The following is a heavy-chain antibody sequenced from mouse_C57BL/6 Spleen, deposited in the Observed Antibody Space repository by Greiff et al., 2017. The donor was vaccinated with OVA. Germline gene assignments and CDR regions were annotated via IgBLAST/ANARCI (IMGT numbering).Heavy chain of an antibody. CDR1: GYTFTDYN. CDR2: INPNNGGT. J-gene: IGHJ3*01. CDR3: ASDYGSPEFAY. Sequence: VQLQQSGPELVKPGASVKIPCKASGYTFTDYNMDWVKQSPGKSLEWIGDINPNNGGTIYNQKFKGKATLTVDKSYSTAYMELRSLTSEDTAVYYSASDYGSPEFAYWGQGTLVTVSA. D-gene: IGHD1-1*01. V-gene: IGHV1-18*01.